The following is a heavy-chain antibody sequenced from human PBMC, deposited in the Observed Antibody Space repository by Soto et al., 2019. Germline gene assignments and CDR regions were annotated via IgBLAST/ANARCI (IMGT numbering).Heavy chain of an antibody. D-gene: IGHD3-9*01. CDR3: AKADDILTGPFDY. CDR1: GFTFDYYA. J-gene: IGHJ4*02. Sequence: PGGSLRLSWAASGFTFDYYAMHGVRQAPGKGLEWVSGISFNSGSIGYADSVKGRFTISRDNAKNSLYLQMNSLRAEDTALYYCAKADDILTGPFDYWGQGTLVTVSS. V-gene: IGHV3-9*01. CDR2: ISFNSGSI.